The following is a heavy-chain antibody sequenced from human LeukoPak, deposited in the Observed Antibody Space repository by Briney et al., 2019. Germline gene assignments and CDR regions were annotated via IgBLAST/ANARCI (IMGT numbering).Heavy chain of an antibody. D-gene: IGHD6-13*01. CDR2: ISAYNGNT. J-gene: IGHJ4*02. V-gene: IGHV1-18*04. CDR3: ARDHSSSGQLFDY. Sequence: ASVKVSCKASGFTFTSYYMHWVRQAPGQGLEWMGWISAYNGNTNYAQKLQGRVTMTTDTSTSTAYMELRSLRSDDTAVYYCARDHSSSGQLFDYWGQGTLVTVSS. CDR1: GFTFTSYY.